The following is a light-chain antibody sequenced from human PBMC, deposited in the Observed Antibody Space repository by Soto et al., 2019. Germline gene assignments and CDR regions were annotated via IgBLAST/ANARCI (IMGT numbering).Light chain of an antibody. CDR3: QQYGSSPPRT. Sequence: ETMMTQSPDTLSVSLGERATLSCRASQSLRSSLAWYQQKPGQAPRLLIYAASTRATGIPDRFSGSGSGADFTLTISRLEPEDFAVYYCQQYGSSPPRTFGQGTKVDIK. V-gene: IGKV3-20*01. CDR1: QSLRSS. CDR2: AAS. J-gene: IGKJ1*01.